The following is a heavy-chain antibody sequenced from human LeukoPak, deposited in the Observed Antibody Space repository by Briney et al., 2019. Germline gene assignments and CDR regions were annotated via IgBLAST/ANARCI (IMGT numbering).Heavy chain of an antibody. CDR2: IYPGDPDT. J-gene: IGHJ4*02. CDR3: ARRSYSSNWYWDY. CDR1: GYSFTSYW. Sequence: GESLKISCKGSGYSFTSYWIGWVRQMPGKGLEWMGIIYPGDPDTRYSPSFQGQVTISADKSISTAYLQWSSLKASDTAMYYCARRSYSSNWYWDYWGQGTLVTVSS. D-gene: IGHD6-13*01. V-gene: IGHV5-51*01.